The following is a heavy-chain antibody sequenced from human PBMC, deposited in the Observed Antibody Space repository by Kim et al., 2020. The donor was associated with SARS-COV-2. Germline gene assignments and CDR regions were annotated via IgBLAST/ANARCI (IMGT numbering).Heavy chain of an antibody. V-gene: IGHV3-48*02. D-gene: IGHD5-18*01. CDR2: ILSSGTTT. CDR1: EFTFSDYS. CDR3: ARDRGGYTSHPFDY. Sequence: GGSLRLSCVGSEFTFSDYSMNWVRQAPGKGLEWISYILSSGTTTYYADSVKGRFTISRDNDRNLVYLQMNSLRDEDTAVYYCARDRGGYTSHPFDYWGQGTPVTVSS. J-gene: IGHJ4*02.